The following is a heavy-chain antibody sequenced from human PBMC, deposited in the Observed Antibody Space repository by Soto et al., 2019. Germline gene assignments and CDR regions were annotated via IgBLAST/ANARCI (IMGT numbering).Heavy chain of an antibody. CDR3: AGEAGFCSCGSFSTDAFDI. CDR2: IIPILGIA. J-gene: IGHJ3*02. D-gene: IGHD2-15*01. V-gene: IGHV1-69*02. CDR1: GGTFSSYT. Sequence: QVQLVQSGAEVKKPGSSVKVSCKASGGTFSSYTISWVRQAPGQGLEWMGRIIPILGIANYAQKFQGRVTITADKSTSTAYMELRRLGTEDTAVYYCAGEAGFCSCGSFSTDAFDIWGQGTMVTVSS.